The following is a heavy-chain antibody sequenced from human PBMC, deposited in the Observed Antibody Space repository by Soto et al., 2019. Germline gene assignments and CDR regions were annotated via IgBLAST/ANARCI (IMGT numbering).Heavy chain of an antibody. CDR2: IKQDGSEK. CDR1: GFTFSSYW. V-gene: IGHV3-7*01. CDR3: ARDGVYSSGWAIDY. D-gene: IGHD6-19*01. J-gene: IGHJ4*02. Sequence: EVQLVESGGGLVQPGGSLRLSCAASGFTFSSYWMSWVRQAPGKGLEWVANIKQDGSEKYYVDSVKGRFTTSRDNAKNSLYLQMNSLRAEDTAVYYCARDGVYSSGWAIDYWGQGTLVTVSS.